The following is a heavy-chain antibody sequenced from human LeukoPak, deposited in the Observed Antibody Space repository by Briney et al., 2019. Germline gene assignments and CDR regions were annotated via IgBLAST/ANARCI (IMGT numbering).Heavy chain of an antibody. CDR3: AKVLHPYSSNWEFDY. CDR2: VSGSGDNT. CDR1: GFTFGSYG. Sequence: GGSLRLSCVASGFTFGSYGMTWVRQAPGKGLEWVSIVSGSGDNTNYADSVKGRFTISRDNSKNTLYLRMNSLRAADTALYYCAKVLHPYSSNWEFDYWGQGTLVTVSS. V-gene: IGHV3-23*01. D-gene: IGHD6-13*01. J-gene: IGHJ4*02.